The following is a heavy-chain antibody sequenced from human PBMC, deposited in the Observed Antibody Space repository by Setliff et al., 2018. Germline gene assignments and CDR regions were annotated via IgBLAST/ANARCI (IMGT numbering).Heavy chain of an antibody. D-gene: IGHD6-13*01. CDR2: IYPGDSDT. Sequence: HGESLKISCKGSGYTFANYWIGWVRQMPGKGLEWMGIIYPGDSDTRCSPSFRGQVTISADKSISTAYLQWSSLKASDTAMYYCARPRTSSNPDSDSSDIWGQGTLVTVSS. J-gene: IGHJ3*02. CDR1: GYTFANYW. V-gene: IGHV5-51*01. CDR3: ARPRTSSNPDSDSSDI.